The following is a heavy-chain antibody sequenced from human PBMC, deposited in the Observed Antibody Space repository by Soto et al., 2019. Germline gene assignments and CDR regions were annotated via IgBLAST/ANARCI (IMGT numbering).Heavy chain of an antibody. J-gene: IGHJ4*02. V-gene: IGHV4-39*01. CDR1: GGSISSGDYY. D-gene: IGHD3-10*01. CDR3: ARARFTMVMIDY. Sequence: SETLSLTCTVSGGSISSGDYYWSWIRQPPGKGLEWIGSISNSGNTYYNPSLKNRVTISVDTSKNQFSLKLSSVTASDTAVYYCARARFTMVMIDYWGQGTLVTVSS. CDR2: ISNSGNT.